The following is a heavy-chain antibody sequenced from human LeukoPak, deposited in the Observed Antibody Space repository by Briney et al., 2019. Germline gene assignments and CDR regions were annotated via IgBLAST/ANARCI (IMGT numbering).Heavy chain of an antibody. Sequence: PGGSLRLSCAASGFSFSGYWMHWVRQAPGKGLVWVSHIDSVGSTTSYADSVKGRFSISRDNAKNTLYLQMNSLRAGDTAVYYCAGHWRTHLDYWDQGALVTVSS. CDR1: GFSFSGYW. CDR2: IDSVGSTT. CDR3: AGHWRTHLDY. D-gene: IGHD2-2*01. J-gene: IGHJ4*02. V-gene: IGHV3-74*01.